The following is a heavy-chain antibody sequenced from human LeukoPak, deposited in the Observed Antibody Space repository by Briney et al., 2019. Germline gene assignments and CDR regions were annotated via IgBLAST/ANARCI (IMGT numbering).Heavy chain of an antibody. J-gene: IGHJ4*02. CDR1: GGTFSSYA. D-gene: IGHD6-19*01. Sequence: SVKVSCKASGGTFSSYAISWVRQAPGQGLEWMGGIIPIFGTANYAQKFQGRVTITADKSTSTAYMELSSLRSEDTAVYYCATETLNSSGWYSGGYWGQGTLVTVSS. V-gene: IGHV1-69*06. CDR3: ATETLNSSGWYSGGY. CDR2: IIPIFGTA.